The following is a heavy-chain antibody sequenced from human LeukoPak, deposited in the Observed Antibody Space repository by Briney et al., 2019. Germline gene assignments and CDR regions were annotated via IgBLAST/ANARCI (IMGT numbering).Heavy chain of an antibody. CDR2: IIPIFGTA. CDR1: GGTFSSYA. J-gene: IGHJ4*02. V-gene: IGHV1-69*05. D-gene: IGHD4-23*01. CDR3: AREGEPYGGNSLQPGFDY. Sequence: ASVKVSCKASGGTFSSYAISWVRQAPGQGLEWMGGIIPIFGTANYAQKFQGRVTITTDESTSTAYMELSSLRSEDTAVYYCAREGEPYGGNSLQPGFDYWGQGTLVTVSP.